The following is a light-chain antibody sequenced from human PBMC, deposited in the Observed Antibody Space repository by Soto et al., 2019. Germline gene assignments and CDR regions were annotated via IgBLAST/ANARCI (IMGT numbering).Light chain of an antibody. J-gene: IGKJ1*01. Sequence: IVLTQSPDTLSLSPGERATLSCRASQSVSSNYLAWYQQKLGQAPRLLIYDASRRATGIPDRFSGSGSGTDFTLTISGLQPEDFAVYYCQQYGTSPGTFGQGTKVDIK. V-gene: IGKV3-20*01. CDR2: DAS. CDR3: QQYGTSPGT. CDR1: QSVSSNY.